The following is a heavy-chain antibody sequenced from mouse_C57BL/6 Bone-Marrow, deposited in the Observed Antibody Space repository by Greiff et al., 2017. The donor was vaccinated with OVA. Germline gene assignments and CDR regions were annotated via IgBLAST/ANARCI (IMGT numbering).Heavy chain of an antibody. Sequence: EVQLVESGGGLVKPGGSLKLSCAASGFTFSSYAMSWVRQTPEKRLEWVATISDGGSYTYYPDNVKGRFTISRDNAKNNLYLQMSHLKSEDTAMYYCARDGNLPLYFDYWGQGTTLTVSS. CDR1: GFTFSSYA. CDR3: ARDGNLPLYFDY. J-gene: IGHJ2*01. CDR2: ISDGGSYT. V-gene: IGHV5-4*01.